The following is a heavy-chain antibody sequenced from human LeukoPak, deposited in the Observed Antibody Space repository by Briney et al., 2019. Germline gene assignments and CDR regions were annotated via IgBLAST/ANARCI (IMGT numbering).Heavy chain of an antibody. Sequence: SQTLSLTCAVSGGSISSGGYSWSWIRQPPGKGLEWIGYIYHSGSTYYNPSLKSRVTISVDRSKNQFSLKLSSVTAADTAVYYCARGSLWDWFDPWGQGTLVTVSS. CDR2: IYHSGST. J-gene: IGHJ5*02. CDR1: GGSISSGGYS. CDR3: ARGSLWDWFDP. V-gene: IGHV4-30-2*01. D-gene: IGHD3-10*01.